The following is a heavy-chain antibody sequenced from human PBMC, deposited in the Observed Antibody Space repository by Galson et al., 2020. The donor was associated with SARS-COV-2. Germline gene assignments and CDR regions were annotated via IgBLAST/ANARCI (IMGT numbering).Heavy chain of an antibody. D-gene: IGHD3-22*01. CDR3: AREMMYYYDSSLYYYPSGFDF. CDR2: ITPTRSKI. Sequence: GESLKISCAASGFTFSRYAMNWVRQAPGKGLEWVTSITPTRSKIYYADSVRGRFTVSRDNAKNSLSLQMSSLRAEDTAIYYCAREMMYYYDSSLYYYPSGFDFWGQGTLVTVSS. CDR1: GFTFSRYA. V-gene: IGHV3-21*01. J-gene: IGHJ4*02.